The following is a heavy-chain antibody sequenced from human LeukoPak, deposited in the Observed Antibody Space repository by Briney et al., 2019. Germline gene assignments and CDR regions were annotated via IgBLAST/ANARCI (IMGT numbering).Heavy chain of an antibody. J-gene: IGHJ6*02. Sequence: GGSLRLSCAASGFTFSNSGMHWVRQAPGKGLEWVAVISFDGSNKNFADSVKGRFTVSRDNSKNTLYLQMNSLRAEDTAVYYCARVLVQLEDGMDVWGQGTTVTVSS. CDR1: GFTFSNSG. D-gene: IGHD1-1*01. CDR2: ISFDGSNK. CDR3: ARVLVQLEDGMDV. V-gene: IGHV3-30*03.